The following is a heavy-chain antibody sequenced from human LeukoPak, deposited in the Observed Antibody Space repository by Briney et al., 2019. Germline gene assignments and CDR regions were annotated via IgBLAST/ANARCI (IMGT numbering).Heavy chain of an antibody. Sequence: PSETLSLTCTVSGGSISSYYWSWIRQPPGKGLEWIGYIYYSGSTNYNPSLKSRVTISVDTSKNQFSLKLSSVTAADTAVYYCARGLYGDYWPTQPYGMDVWGQGTTVTVSS. D-gene: IGHD4-17*01. CDR2: IYYSGST. CDR1: GGSISSYY. CDR3: ARGLYGDYWPTQPYGMDV. J-gene: IGHJ6*02. V-gene: IGHV4-59*01.